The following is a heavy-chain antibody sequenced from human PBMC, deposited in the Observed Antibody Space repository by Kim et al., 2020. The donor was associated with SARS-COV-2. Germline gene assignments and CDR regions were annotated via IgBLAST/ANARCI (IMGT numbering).Heavy chain of an antibody. Sequence: HSLGSRVTISIDTSKEEFSLRLSSVTAADTAVYFCARAKLTAATEYYFDTWGQGTLVTVSS. V-gene: IGHV4-59*01. D-gene: IGHD4-17*01. J-gene: IGHJ4*02. CDR3: ARAKLTAATEYYFDT.